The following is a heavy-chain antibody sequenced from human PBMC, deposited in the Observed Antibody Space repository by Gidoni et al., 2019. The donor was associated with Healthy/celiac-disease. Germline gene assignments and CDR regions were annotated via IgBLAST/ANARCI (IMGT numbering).Heavy chain of an antibody. D-gene: IGHD5-18*01. V-gene: IGHV3-49*04. J-gene: IGHJ4*02. CDR3: TRDRGKGYSYGYSARGVDY. CDR1: GFTFGAYA. CDR2: IRSKAYGGTT. Sequence: EVQLVESGGGLVQPGRSLRLSCTGSGFTFGAYAIRWVGQAPGKGLEWVGCIRSKAYGGTTEYAASVKGRFTISRDDSKSIAYLQMNSLKTEDTAVYYCTRDRGKGYSYGYSARGVDYWGQGTLVTVSS.